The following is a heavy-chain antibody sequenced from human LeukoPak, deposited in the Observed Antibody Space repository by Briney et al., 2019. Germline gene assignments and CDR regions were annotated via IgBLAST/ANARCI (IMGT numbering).Heavy chain of an antibody. CDR2: IDSGSNNI. CDR3: ARGVVLTGYYHNWFDP. CDR1: GFTFSTYS. J-gene: IGHJ5*02. D-gene: IGHD3-9*01. Sequence: GGSLRLSCAASGFTFSTYSMNWVRQAPGKGLEWVSDIDSGSNNIHYADSVKGRFTISRDDAKNSLYLQMNSLRAEDTAVYYCARGVVLTGYYHNWFDPWGQGTLVTVSS. V-gene: IGHV3-48*01.